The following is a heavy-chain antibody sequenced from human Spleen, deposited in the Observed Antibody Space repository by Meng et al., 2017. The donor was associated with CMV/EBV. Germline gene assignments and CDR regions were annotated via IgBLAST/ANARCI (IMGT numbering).Heavy chain of an antibody. CDR1: GGSFSGHY. CDR3: ARGRIRFFSVVARSANWFDP. J-gene: IGHJ5*02. D-gene: IGHD3-3*01. CDR2: INHSGST. V-gene: IGHV4-34*01. Sequence: QVQLQQWGAGLLKPSETLSLTCAVYGGSFSGHYWSWIRQPPGKGLEWIGEINHSGSTNYTPSLKSRVTISVDTSKNQFSLKLSSVTAADTAVYYCARGRIRFFSVVARSANWFDPWGQGTLVTVSS.